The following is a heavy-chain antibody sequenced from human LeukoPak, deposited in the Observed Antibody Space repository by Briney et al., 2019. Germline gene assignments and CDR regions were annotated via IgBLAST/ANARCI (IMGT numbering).Heavy chain of an antibody. CDR2: INSDGSST. CDR3: ARALHYDFWSGYYTGDYFDY. Sequence: GGSLRLSCAASGFTFSSYWMHWVRQALGKGLVWVSRINSDGSSTSYADSVKGRFTISRDNAKNTLYLQMNSLRAEDTAVYYCARALHYDFWSGYYTGDYFDYWGQGTLVTVSS. V-gene: IGHV3-74*01. CDR1: GFTFSSYW. D-gene: IGHD3-3*01. J-gene: IGHJ4*02.